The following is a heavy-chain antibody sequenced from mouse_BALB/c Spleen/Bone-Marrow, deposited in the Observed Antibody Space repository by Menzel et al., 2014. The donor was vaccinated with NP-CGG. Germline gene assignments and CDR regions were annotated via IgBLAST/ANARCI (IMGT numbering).Heavy chain of an antibody. V-gene: IGHV5-4*02. Sequence: EVKVEESGGGLVKPGGSLKLSCTASGFTFSDYYMYWVRRTPEKRLEWVATISDGGSYTYYPDSVKGRFTISRDNAKNTLSLKMSILKWEDTPMYYCARVSYVYFDYGGQATTPTFSS. CDR1: GFTFSDYY. J-gene: IGHJ2*01. CDR2: ISDGGSYT. CDR3: ARVSYVYFDY. D-gene: IGHD2-2*01.